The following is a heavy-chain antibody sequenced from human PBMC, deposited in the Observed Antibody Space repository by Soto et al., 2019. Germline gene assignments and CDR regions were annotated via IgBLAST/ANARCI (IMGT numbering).Heavy chain of an antibody. Sequence: GGSLRLSCAASGFTVSSNYMSWVRQAPGKGLEWVSVIYSGGSTYYADSVKGRFTISRENAKNSLYLQMNSLRAGDTAIYFCARAIGPTLFDYWGQGTLVTVSS. V-gene: IGHV3-53*01. J-gene: IGHJ4*02. CDR2: IYSGGST. D-gene: IGHD3-22*01. CDR1: GFTVSSNY. CDR3: ARAIGPTLFDY.